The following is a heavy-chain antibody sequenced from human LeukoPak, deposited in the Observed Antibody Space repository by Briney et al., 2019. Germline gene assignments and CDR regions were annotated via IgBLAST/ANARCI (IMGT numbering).Heavy chain of an antibody. CDR3: ARDYYGSGSYYNHFYGMDV. Sequence: SETLSLTCTVSGGSISNYYWSWIRQPPGKGLEWIGYIYYNGNTDYNPSLRSRVTISVDTSKSQFSLKLSSVTAADTAVYYCARDYYGSGSYYNHFYGMDVWGQGTTVIVSS. J-gene: IGHJ6*02. CDR2: IYYNGNT. D-gene: IGHD3-10*01. CDR1: GGSISNYY. V-gene: IGHV4-59*01.